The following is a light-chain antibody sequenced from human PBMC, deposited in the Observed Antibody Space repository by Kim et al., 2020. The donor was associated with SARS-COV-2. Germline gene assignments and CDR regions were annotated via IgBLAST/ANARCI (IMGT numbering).Light chain of an antibody. CDR2: QDD. CDR3: QGWDSDTMF. J-gene: IGLJ2*01. Sequence: SYELTRPPSVSVSPGQTATITCSGHRLGDKYASWYQQKPGQTPVVVIYQDDKRPSGIPERFSGSNSGNTATLTISGAQPVDEADYYCQGWDSDTMFFGGGTQLTVL. CDR1: RLGDKY. V-gene: IGLV3-1*01.